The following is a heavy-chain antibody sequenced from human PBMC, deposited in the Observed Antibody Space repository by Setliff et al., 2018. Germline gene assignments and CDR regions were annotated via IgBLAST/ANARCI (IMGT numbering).Heavy chain of an antibody. CDR2: INHSGNS. CDR1: GGSFSDYY. CDR3: ARDSHPLRYFL. Sequence: SETLSLTCAVYGGSFSDYYWSWIRQPPGKGLEWIGEINHSGNSNYNPSLKSRVTISLDTSKSQLSLTLTSVTAADTAVYYCARDSHPLRYFLWGQGTLVTVSS. V-gene: IGHV4-34*01. J-gene: IGHJ4*02. D-gene: IGHD3-9*01.